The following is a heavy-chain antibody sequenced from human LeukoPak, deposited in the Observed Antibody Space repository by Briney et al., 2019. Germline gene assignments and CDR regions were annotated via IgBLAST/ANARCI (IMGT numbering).Heavy chain of an antibody. J-gene: IGHJ4*02. CDR2: INPNSGNT. CDR3: ARFGVSCSSTSCHPSVY. Sequence: ASVKVSSKASGYTFTSYDINWVRPATGQGLEWMGWINPNSGNTGYAQKFQSRVTMTTNTSIRTAYMELSSLRSEDTAVYYCARFGVSCSSTSCHPSVYWGQGTLVTVSS. D-gene: IGHD2-2*01. V-gene: IGHV1-8*01. CDR1: GYTFTSYD.